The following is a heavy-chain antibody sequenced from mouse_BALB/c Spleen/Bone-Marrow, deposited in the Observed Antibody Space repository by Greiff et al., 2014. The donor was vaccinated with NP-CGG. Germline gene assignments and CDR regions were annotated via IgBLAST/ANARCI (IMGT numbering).Heavy chain of an antibody. J-gene: IGHJ2*01. V-gene: IGHV5-17*02. CDR3: ARLRRYYGYFDY. D-gene: IGHD1-1*01. CDR1: GFTFSSFG. Sequence: EVKLMESGGGLVQPGGSRKLSCAASGFTFSSFGMHWVRQAPGKGLEWVAYISSGSSTIYYADTVKGRFTISRDNPKNTLFLQMTSLRSEDTAMYYCARLRRYYGYFDYWGQGTTLTVSS. CDR2: ISSGSSTI.